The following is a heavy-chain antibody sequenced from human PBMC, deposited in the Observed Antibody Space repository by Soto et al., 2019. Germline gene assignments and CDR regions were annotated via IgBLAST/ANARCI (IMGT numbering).Heavy chain of an antibody. J-gene: IGHJ4*02. D-gene: IGHD6-19*01. CDR1: GGSISSSSYH. CDR3: ARSISVAMDF. V-gene: IGHV4-39*01. CDR2: IYYSGTT. Sequence: QLQLQESGPGLVKPSETLSLTCTVSGGSISSSSYHWGWIRQPPGKGLEWIGSIYYSGTTYYNPSLKSRVTISVDTSKNQFSQKLSSVTAADTAVYYCARSISVAMDFWGQGSLVTVSS.